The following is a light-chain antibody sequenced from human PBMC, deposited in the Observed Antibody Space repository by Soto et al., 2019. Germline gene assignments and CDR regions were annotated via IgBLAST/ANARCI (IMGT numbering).Light chain of an antibody. Sequence: EIVMTQSPATLSVSPGGRATLSCRASQSVSSNLAWYQQKPGQAPKLLIYGASTRATGIPARFSGSGSGTEFTLTISSLQSEDLAVYYCQQYNHWLPPWTFGQGTKVDIK. CDR3: QQYNHWLPPWT. CDR1: QSVSSN. J-gene: IGKJ1*01. V-gene: IGKV3-15*01. CDR2: GAS.